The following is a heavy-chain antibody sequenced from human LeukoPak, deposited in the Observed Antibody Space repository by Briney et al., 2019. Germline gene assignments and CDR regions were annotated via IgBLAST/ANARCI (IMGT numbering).Heavy chain of an antibody. J-gene: IGHJ6*02. CDR2: TYYSGST. Sequence: SETLSLTCTVSGGSISSSSYYWGWIRQPPGKGLEWIGSTYYSGSTYYNPSLKSRVTISVDTSKNQFSLKLSSVTAADTAVYYCARGGYCSGGSCYVLRYHYYYGMDVWGQGTTVTVSS. CDR1: GGSISSSSYY. V-gene: IGHV4-39*01. CDR3: ARGGYCSGGSCYVLRYHYYYGMDV. D-gene: IGHD2-15*01.